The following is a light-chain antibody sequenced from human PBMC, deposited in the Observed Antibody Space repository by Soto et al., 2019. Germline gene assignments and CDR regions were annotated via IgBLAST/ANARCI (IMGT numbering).Light chain of an antibody. CDR1: QAISTW. CDR2: SAS. Sequence: DLQMTQSPSSVSASVGDRVTITCRASQAISTWLAWYQQKPGKAPKLLVYSASSLQSGVPSRFSGSGSGTDFPLTISSLQPEDFATYYCQQADSFPITFGQGTRLEIK. J-gene: IGKJ5*01. V-gene: IGKV1-12*01. CDR3: QQADSFPIT.